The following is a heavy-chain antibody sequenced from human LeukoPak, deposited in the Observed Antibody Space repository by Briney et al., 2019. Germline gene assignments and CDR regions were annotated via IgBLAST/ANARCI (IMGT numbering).Heavy chain of an antibody. CDR3: ARVDPSGWPVVDY. V-gene: IGHV3-53*01. CDR1: GFTVSSNY. D-gene: IGHD6-19*01. CDR2: IYSGGST. J-gene: IGHJ4*02. Sequence: GGPLRLSCAASGFTVSSNYMSWVRQAPGKGLEWVSVIYSGGSTYYADSVKGRFTISRDNSKNTLYLQMNSLRAEDTAVYYCARVDPSGWPVVDYWGQGTLVTVSS.